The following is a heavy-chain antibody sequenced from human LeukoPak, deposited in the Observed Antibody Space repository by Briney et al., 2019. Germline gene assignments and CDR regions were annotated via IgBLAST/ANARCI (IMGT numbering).Heavy chain of an antibody. CDR3: ARREAPTNWFDP. J-gene: IGHJ5*02. V-gene: IGHV4-59*08. CDR2: IYYSGST. CDR1: GGSVSNYY. Sequence: SETLSLTCSVSGGSVSNYYWSWIRQPPGKGLEWIGYIYYSGSTNYNPSLKSRVTISVDTSKNQFSLKLSSVTAADTAVYYCARREAPTNWFDPWGQGTLVTVSS.